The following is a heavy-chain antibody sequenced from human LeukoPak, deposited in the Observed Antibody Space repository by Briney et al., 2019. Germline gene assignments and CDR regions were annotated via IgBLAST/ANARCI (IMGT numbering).Heavy chain of an antibody. J-gene: IGHJ3*02. Sequence: GGSLRLSCAASGFTVSNNYMSWVRQAPGKRLECVSIIFGGDSTFYADSVRGRFTISRHNSRNLVYLQMNSLGTEDTALYYCARLKGTHRHAFDIWGQGTMVTVSS. CDR1: GFTVSNNY. CDR2: IFGGDST. D-gene: IGHD1-14*01. V-gene: IGHV3-53*04. CDR3: ARLKGTHRHAFDI.